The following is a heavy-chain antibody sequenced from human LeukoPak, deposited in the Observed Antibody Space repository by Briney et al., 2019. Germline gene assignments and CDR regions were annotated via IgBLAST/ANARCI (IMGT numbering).Heavy chain of an antibody. CDR2: IIPIFGTA. CDR1: GYTFTSYA. V-gene: IGHV1-69*06. CDR3: ARAGNTAMVTGVDAFDI. D-gene: IGHD5-18*01. J-gene: IGHJ3*02. Sequence: ASVKVSCKASGYTFTSYAMNWVRQAPGQGLEWMGGIIPIFGTANYAQKFQGRVTITADKSTSTAYMELSSLRSEDTAVYYCARAGNTAMVTGVDAFDIWGQGTMVTVSS.